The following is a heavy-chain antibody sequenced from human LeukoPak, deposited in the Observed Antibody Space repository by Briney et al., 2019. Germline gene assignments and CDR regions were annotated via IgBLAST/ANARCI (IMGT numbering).Heavy chain of an antibody. J-gene: IGHJ4*02. CDR1: GFSFSSYT. CDR2: ISSGSSYI. V-gene: IGHV3-21*01. CDR3: ARDRRSGSLLDY. D-gene: IGHD3-22*01. Sequence: PGGSLRLSCAVSGFSFSSYTMNWVRQAPGKGLEWVSFISSGSSYIYYADSMKGRFTISRDNAKNSLYLQMNSLRAEDTAVYYCARDRRSGSLLDYWGQGTLVTVSS.